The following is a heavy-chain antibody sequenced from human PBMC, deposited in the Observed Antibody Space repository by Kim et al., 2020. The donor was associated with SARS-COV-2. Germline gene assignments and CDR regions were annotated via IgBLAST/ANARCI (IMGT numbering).Heavy chain of an antibody. J-gene: IGHJ4*02. CDR1: GFTFSDYW. Sequence: GGSLRLSCAASGFTFSDYWMNWVRQAPGKGLEWVANIKQGGSEKHYVDSVKGRFTISRDNAKNSLYLQMNRLRAEDTAVYYCAVAKDYWGQGTWVTVAS. D-gene: IGHD5-12*01. CDR3: AVAKDY. V-gene: IGHV3-7*03. CDR2: IKQGGSEK.